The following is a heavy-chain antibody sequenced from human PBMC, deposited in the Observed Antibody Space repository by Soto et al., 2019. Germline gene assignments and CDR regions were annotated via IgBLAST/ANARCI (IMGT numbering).Heavy chain of an antibody. V-gene: IGHV1-18*01. CDR3: ARERLVWLPLGYGSSTSCYENNWFDP. J-gene: IGHJ5*02. D-gene: IGHD2-2*01. Sequence: ASVKVSCKASGYTFTSYGISWVRQAPGQGLEWMGWISAYNGNTNYAQKLQGRVTMTTDTSTSTAYMELRSLRSDDTAVYYCARERLVWLPLGYGSSTSCYENNWFDPWGQGTLVTVPS. CDR2: ISAYNGNT. CDR1: GYTFTSYG.